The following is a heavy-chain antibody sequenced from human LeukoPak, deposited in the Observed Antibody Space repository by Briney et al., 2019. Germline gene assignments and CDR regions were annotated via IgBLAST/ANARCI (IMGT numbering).Heavy chain of an antibody. J-gene: IGHJ4*02. V-gene: IGHV3-7*01. CDR1: GFTFSTYW. CDR2: IKVDGSEK. CDR3: AREGKDNFDY. D-gene: IGHD4-23*01. Sequence: PGGSLRLSCAASGFTFSTYWMNWVRQAPGKGLEWVANIKVDGSEKYYTDSVKGRFTISRDNAKNSLYLQMNSLRAEDTAVYYCAREGKDNFDYWGQGTLVTVSS.